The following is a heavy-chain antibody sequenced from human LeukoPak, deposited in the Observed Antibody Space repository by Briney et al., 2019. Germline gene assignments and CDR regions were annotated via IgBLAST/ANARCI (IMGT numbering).Heavy chain of an antibody. CDR2: IRYDGSNK. J-gene: IGHJ4*02. V-gene: IGHV3-30*02. CDR1: GFTFSSYG. CDR3: ARDSTKDGSSSNDY. D-gene: IGHD6-13*01. Sequence: GGSLRLSCAASGFTFSSYGMHWVRQAPGKGLEWVAFIRYDGSNKYYADSVKGRFTISRDNSKNTLYLQMNSLRAEDTAVYYCARDSTKDGSSSNDYWGQGTLVTVSS.